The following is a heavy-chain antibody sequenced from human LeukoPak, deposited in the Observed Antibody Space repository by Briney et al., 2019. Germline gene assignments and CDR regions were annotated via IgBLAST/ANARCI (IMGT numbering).Heavy chain of an antibody. CDR3: ARDWGVPFVGATFDY. J-gene: IGHJ4*02. Sequence: GGSLRLSCAASGFTFSSYSMYWVRQAPGKGLEWVSSISSSSSYIYYADSVKGRFTISRDNAKNSLYLQMNSLRAEDTAVYYCARDWGVPFVGATFDYWGQGTLVTVSS. V-gene: IGHV3-21*01. CDR1: GFTFSSYS. CDR2: ISSSSSYI. D-gene: IGHD1-26*01.